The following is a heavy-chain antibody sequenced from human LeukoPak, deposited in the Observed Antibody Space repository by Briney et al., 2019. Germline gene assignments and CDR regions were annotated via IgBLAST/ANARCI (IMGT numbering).Heavy chain of an antibody. CDR1: GFTFSSYG. CDR3: ARILMTDYGDAFDI. Sequence: GGSLRLSCAASGFTFSSYGMSWVRQAPGKGLEWVSYISSSGTTIYYADSVKGRFTISRDNAKNSLYLQMNSLRAEDTAVYYCARILMTDYGDAFDIWGQGTMVTVSS. J-gene: IGHJ3*02. CDR2: ISSSGTTI. V-gene: IGHV3-48*03. D-gene: IGHD4-17*01.